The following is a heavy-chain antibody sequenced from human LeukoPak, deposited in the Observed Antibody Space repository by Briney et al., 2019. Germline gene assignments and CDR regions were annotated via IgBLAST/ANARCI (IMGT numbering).Heavy chain of an antibody. Sequence: GGSLRLSCAASGFTFSSYGMHWVRQAPGKGLEWVAVISYDGSNKYYADSVKGRFTISRDNSKNTLYLQMNSLRAEDTAVYYCAKGSSGYSWGQGTLVTVSS. J-gene: IGHJ4*02. CDR2: ISYDGSNK. CDR1: GFTFSSYG. D-gene: IGHD3-22*01. V-gene: IGHV3-30*18. CDR3: AKGSSGYS.